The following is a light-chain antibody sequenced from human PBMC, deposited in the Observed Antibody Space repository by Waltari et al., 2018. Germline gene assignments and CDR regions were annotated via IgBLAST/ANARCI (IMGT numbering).Light chain of an antibody. J-gene: IGKJ2*01. CDR3: QQYYSTPNT. CDR2: WAS. CDR1: QSLLHTNNKNY. Sequence: DIVVTQSPDSLAVSLGERATINCKSSQSLLHTNNKNYLAWYQLRPGQPPKRLIYWASTRESGVPGRFSGSGSGTDFTLTISGLQAEDVAVYYCQQYYSTPNTFGQGTKLEIK. V-gene: IGKV4-1*01.